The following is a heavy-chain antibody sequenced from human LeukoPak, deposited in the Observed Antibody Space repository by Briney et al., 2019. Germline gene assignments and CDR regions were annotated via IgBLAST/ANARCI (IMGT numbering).Heavy chain of an antibody. V-gene: IGHV3-30*04. CDR1: GFTFSSYA. D-gene: IGHD2-2*01. J-gene: IGHJ4*02. CDR3: AKQGWQYQLLYFDY. Sequence: GRSLRLSCAASGFTFSSYAMHWVRQAPGKGLEWVAVISYDGSNKYYADSVKGRFTISRDNSKNTLYLQMNSLRAEDTAVYYCAKQGWQYQLLYFDYWGQGTLVTVSS. CDR2: ISYDGSNK.